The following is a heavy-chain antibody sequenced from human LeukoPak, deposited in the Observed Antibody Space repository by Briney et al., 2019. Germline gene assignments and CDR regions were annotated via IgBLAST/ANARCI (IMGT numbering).Heavy chain of an antibody. CDR1: GYSFSTYR. CDR2: IDPSDFYT. Sequence: PGESLKISCKGSGYSFSTYRISWVRQMPGEGLEWMGKIDPSDFYTDYSPSFQGHVTISADTSISTAFLQWSSLKTSDTAIYYCASSIAAAGIGQNTFDIWGQGTVVAVSS. CDR3: ASSIAAAGIGQNTFDI. D-gene: IGHD6-13*01. J-gene: IGHJ3*02. V-gene: IGHV5-10-1*01.